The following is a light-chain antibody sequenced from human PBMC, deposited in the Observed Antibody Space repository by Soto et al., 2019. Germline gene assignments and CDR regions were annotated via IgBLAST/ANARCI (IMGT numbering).Light chain of an antibody. J-gene: IGKJ2*01. V-gene: IGKV1-27*01. CDR1: QGINND. Sequence: DIQMTQSPSSLSASVGDRVTITCRARQGINNDLAWYQQKPGKVPKLLIYAASTLQSGVPSTFSGSGSGTDFTLTISSLQPEDVATYYCQKYNSAPHTFGQGTKLEIK. CDR2: AAS. CDR3: QKYNSAPHT.